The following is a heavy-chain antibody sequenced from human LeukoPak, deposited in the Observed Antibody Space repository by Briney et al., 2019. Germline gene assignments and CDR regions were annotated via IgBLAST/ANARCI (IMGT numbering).Heavy chain of an antibody. CDR2: IYTSGST. CDR3: ARDLYSGSYPYWYFDL. D-gene: IGHD1-26*01. Sequence: PSETLSLTCTVSGGSISSYYWSWIRQPAGKGLEWIGRIYTSGSTNYNPSLKSRVTMSVDTSKNQFSLKLSSVTAADTAVYYCARDLYSGSYPYWYFDLWGRGTLVTVSS. CDR1: GGSISSYY. J-gene: IGHJ2*01. V-gene: IGHV4-4*07.